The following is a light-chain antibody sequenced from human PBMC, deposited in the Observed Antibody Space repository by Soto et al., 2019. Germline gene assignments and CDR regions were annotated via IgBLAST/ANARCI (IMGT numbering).Light chain of an antibody. CDR1: HSVVKSSNNNNY. V-gene: IGKV4-1*01. Sequence: IVMTQSPDSLSVSLGVTATLFCKSSHSVVKSSNNNNYLAWYQQKPGQPPKLLIYWASTRESGVPDRFSGSGSGTDFTLTISSLQAEDVAVYYCQQYYSTPRTFGQGTKVDIK. CDR3: QQYYSTPRT. CDR2: WAS. J-gene: IGKJ1*01.